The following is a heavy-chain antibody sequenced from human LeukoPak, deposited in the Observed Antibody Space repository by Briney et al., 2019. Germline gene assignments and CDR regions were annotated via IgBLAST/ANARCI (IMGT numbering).Heavy chain of an antibody. D-gene: IGHD3-3*01. CDR1: GFTFSSYY. CDR2: IKQEGNEK. Sequence: GGSLRLSCAASGFTFSSYYMSWVGQAPGKGLEWVANIKQEGNEKYYVDSENGRFTISRDNAKNSLFLQMNTLRVEDTAVYYCARDLFPLVTNFGVLSYFDYWGQGTLVTVSS. CDR3: ARDLFPLVTNFGVLSYFDY. J-gene: IGHJ4*02. V-gene: IGHV3-7*01.